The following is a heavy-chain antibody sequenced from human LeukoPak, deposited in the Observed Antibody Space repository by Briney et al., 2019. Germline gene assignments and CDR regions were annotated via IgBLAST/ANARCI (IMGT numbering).Heavy chain of an antibody. Sequence: AGGSLRLSCVASEFNFFSYGMQWVRQAPGKGLVWVSRIFADGSTTSYADSVKGRFTISRDNAKNTLYLQMHSLRAEDTAVYYCARELPREVTLDYWGQGTLVTVSP. CDR1: EFNFFSYG. CDR2: IFADGSTT. CDR3: ARELPREVTLDY. J-gene: IGHJ4*01. D-gene: IGHD2-21*02. V-gene: IGHV3-74*01.